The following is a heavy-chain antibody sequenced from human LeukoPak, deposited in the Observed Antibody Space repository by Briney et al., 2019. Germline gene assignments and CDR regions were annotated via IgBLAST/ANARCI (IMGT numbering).Heavy chain of an antibody. J-gene: IGHJ4*02. V-gene: IGHV1-2*02. CDR2: INPNSGGT. CDR1: GYTFTTHY. D-gene: IGHD3-22*01. CDR3: ASLGYSSGYSVDN. Sequence: ASVKVSCKASGYTFTTHYMNWVRQAPGQGLEWMGWINPNSGGTNYAQKFQGRVTMTRDTSISTAYVELSRLRSDDTAVYYCASLGYSSGYSVDNWGQGTLVPVSS.